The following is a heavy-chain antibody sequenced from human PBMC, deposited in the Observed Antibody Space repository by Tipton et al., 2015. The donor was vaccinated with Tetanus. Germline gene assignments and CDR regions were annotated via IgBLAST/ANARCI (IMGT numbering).Heavy chain of an antibody. Sequence: TLSLTCTVSGGSISSFNYYWGWVRQPPGKGLEWIGSIYYSGSTYSNPSLGSRVTMSVDTSKIQFSLKVSSVTAADTAIYYCARRGNQSSSSSGGLDVWGQGTTVTVSS. D-gene: IGHD6-13*01. V-gene: IGHV4-39*07. CDR2: IYYSGST. CDR1: GGSISSFNYY. J-gene: IGHJ6*02. CDR3: ARRGNQSSSSSGGLDV.